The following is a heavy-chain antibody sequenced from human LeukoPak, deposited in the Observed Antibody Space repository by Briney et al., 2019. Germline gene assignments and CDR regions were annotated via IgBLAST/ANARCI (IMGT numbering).Heavy chain of an antibody. CDR1: GFTFSSYS. CDR3: AREGMEYFDY. Sequence: GGSLRLSCAASGFTFSSYSMNWVRQAPGKGLEWVSYISSSSSTIYYADSVKGRFTISRDNAKNSLYLQTNSLRAEDTAVYYCAREGMEYFDYWGQGTLVTVSS. CDR2: ISSSSSTI. V-gene: IGHV3-48*01. J-gene: IGHJ4*02. D-gene: IGHD2-8*01.